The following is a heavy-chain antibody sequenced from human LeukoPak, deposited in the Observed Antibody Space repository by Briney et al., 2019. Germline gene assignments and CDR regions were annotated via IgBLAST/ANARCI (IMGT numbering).Heavy chain of an antibody. CDR3: ARELTPGIAAAGTDAFDI. D-gene: IGHD6-13*01. CDR2: ISPYNGNT. Sequence: ASVKVSCKASGYTFTSYGISWVRQAPGQGLEWMGWISPYNGNTNYAQKLQGRVTMTTDTSTSTAYMELRSLRSDDTAVFYCARELTPGIAAAGTDAFDIWGQGTMVTVSS. V-gene: IGHV1-18*01. J-gene: IGHJ3*02. CDR1: GYTFTSYG.